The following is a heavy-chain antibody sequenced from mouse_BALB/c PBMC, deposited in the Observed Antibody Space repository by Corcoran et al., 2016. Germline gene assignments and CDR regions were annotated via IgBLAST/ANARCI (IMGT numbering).Heavy chain of an antibody. CDR3: ARNYGYDRRWYFDV. V-gene: IGHV1-9*01. CDR1: GSTFSSYW. CDR2: ILPGSGST. J-gene: IGHJ1*01. Sequence: QVQLQQSGAELMKPGASVKLSCKATGSTFSSYWLEWVQQRPGHGLEWIGEILPGSGSTNYNEKFKGKATFPADTSSNTAYMQLSSLTSEDSAVYYCARNYGYDRRWYFDVWGAGTTVTVSS. D-gene: IGHD2-2*01.